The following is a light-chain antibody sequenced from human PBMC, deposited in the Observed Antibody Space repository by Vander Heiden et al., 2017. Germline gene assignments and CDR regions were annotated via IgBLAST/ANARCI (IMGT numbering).Light chain of an antibody. V-gene: IGKV1-39*01. Sequence: DIQINHTPPSLSASVGDRVTITCRASQSISSYLNWYQQKPGKAPKLLIYAASSLQSGVPSRFSGSGSGTDLTLTISSLQPEDFATYYCQQSYSTPLTFGGGTKVEIK. CDR2: AAS. CDR1: QSISSY. CDR3: QQSYSTPLT. J-gene: IGKJ4*01.